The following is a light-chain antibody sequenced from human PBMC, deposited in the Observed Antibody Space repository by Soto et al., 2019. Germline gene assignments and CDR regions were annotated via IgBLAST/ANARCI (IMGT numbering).Light chain of an antibody. Sequence: QSALTQPASVSGSPGQSITISCTGTSSDVGLYDYVSWYQQRPGKAPRLMIYDVSIRPSGVSQRFSGSKSGNTASLTISGLQAEDEADYSFSSYRSSGTLVFGGGTKLAVL. J-gene: IGLJ2*01. CDR2: DVS. V-gene: IGLV2-14*01. CDR1: SSDVGLYDY. CDR3: SSYRSSGTLV.